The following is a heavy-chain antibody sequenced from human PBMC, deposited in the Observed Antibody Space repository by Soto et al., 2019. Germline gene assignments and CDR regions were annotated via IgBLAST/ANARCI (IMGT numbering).Heavy chain of an antibody. Sequence: SETLSLTCAVYGGSFSGYYWSWIRQPPGKGLEWIGEINHSGSTNYNPSLKSRVTISVDTSKNQFSLKLSSVTAADTAVYYCARVGLAAAGTLDYWGQGTLVTVSS. J-gene: IGHJ4*02. CDR3: ARVGLAAAGTLDY. CDR2: INHSGST. D-gene: IGHD6-13*01. V-gene: IGHV4-34*01. CDR1: GGSFSGYY.